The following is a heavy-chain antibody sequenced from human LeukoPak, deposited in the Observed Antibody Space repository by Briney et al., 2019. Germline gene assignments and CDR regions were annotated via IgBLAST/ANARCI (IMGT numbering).Heavy chain of an antibody. CDR3: ASVPGGY. Sequence: SETLSLTCTVSGGSISSSSYYWGWLRQPPGKGLEWIVSIYYSGSTYYNPSLKSRVTISVDTSKNQFSLKLSSVTAADTAVYYCASVPGGYWGQGTLVTVSS. CDR1: GGSISSSSYY. J-gene: IGHJ4*02. V-gene: IGHV4-39*01. D-gene: IGHD3-10*01. CDR2: IYYSGST.